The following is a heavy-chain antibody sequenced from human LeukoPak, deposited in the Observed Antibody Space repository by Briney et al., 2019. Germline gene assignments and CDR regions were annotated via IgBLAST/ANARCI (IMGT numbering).Heavy chain of an antibody. Sequence: GGSLRLSCAASGFTFKNFGMHWVRQAPGKGLEGVAFIRYDGSNKYYADSVKGRFTISRDNSKNVLDLQLNSLRPEDTAFYYCAKVLTYYPGSGSYYPDFWGQGTLVTVSS. CDR2: IRYDGSNK. V-gene: IGHV3-30*02. D-gene: IGHD3-10*01. CDR3: AKVLTYYPGSGSYYPDF. CDR1: GFTFKNFG. J-gene: IGHJ4*02.